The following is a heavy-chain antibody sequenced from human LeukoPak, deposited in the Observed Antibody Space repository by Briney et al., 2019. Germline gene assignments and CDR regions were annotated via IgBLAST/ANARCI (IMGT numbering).Heavy chain of an antibody. CDR3: ASHSVKSPYYYYGMDV. J-gene: IGHJ6*02. CDR2: IYYSGST. Sequence: PSETLSLTCTVSGGSISSYYWSWIRQPPGKGLEWIGYIYYSGSTNYNPSLKSRVTISVDTSKNQFSLKLSSVTAADTAVYYCASHSVKSPYYYYGMDVWGQGTTVTVSS. V-gene: IGHV4-59*08. CDR1: GGSISSYY.